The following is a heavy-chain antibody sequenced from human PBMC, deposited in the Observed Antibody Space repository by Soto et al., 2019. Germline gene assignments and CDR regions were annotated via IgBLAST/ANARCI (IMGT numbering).Heavy chain of an antibody. CDR3: ASRPPAVGYLGVFDY. J-gene: IGHJ4*02. D-gene: IGHD3-10*01. V-gene: IGHV3-7*03. CDR1: GFTFSTYW. CDR2: IKKDGSET. Sequence: GGSLRLSCAASGFTFSTYWMTWVRQAPGKGPEWVANIKKDGSETSYVDSVKGRFNISRDNAKNLLFLQMNNLRAEDTAVYYCASRPPAVGYLGVFDYWGPGTPVTVSS.